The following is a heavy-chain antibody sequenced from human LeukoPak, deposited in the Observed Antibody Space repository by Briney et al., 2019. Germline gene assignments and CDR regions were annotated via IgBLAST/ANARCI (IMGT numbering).Heavy chain of an antibody. CDR3: AKAGSWLRLRDLYYFDY. J-gene: IGHJ4*02. Sequence: GGSLRLSCAASGFTFSSYAMSWVRQAPGKGLEWVSAISGSGGSTYYADSVKGRFTISRDNSKNTLYLKMNSLRAEDTAVYYCAKAGSWLRLRDLYYFDYWGQGTLVTVSS. CDR1: GFTFSSYA. D-gene: IGHD5-12*01. CDR2: ISGSGGST. V-gene: IGHV3-23*01.